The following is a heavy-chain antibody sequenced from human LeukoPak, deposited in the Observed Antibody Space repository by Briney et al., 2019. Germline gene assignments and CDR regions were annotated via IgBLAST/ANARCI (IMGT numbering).Heavy chain of an antibody. CDR3: AKDYAVGSIDY. CDR2: VSTSGVGT. D-gene: IGHD3-16*01. Sequence: PGGSLRLSCAAFGFTFSSFAMSWIRQAPGKGLEWVSSVSTSGVGTYYADSVRGRFTISRDNSKNTVFLQMNSLRAEDSAVYYCAKDYAVGSIDYWGQGTLVTVSS. CDR1: GFTFSSFA. J-gene: IGHJ4*02. V-gene: IGHV3-23*01.